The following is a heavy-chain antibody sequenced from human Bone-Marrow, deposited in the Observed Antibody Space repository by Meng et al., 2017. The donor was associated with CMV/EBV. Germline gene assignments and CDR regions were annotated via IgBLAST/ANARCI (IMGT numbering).Heavy chain of an antibody. CDR3: ARHLRERIRFIIVPTSINS. J-gene: IGHJ4*02. CDR1: GYTFTSYG. CDR2: ISAYNGNT. V-gene: IGHV1-18*01. D-gene: IGHD3-10*01. Sequence: ASVKVSCKASGYTFTSYGISWVRQAPGQGLEWMGWISAYNGNTNYAQKLQGRVTMTTDTSTSTAYMELRSLRSDDTAVYYCARHLRERIRFIIVPTSINSWGQGTLVTVSS.